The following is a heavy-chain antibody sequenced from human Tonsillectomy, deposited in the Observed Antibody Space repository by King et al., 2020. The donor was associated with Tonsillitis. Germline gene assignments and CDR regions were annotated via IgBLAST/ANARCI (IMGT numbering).Heavy chain of an antibody. Sequence: QLQESGPGLVKPSQTLSLTCTVSGGSISSGSYYWSWIRQPAGKGLEWIGRLYTSGSTNYNPSLKSRVTMSVDTSKNQFSLKLSAVTAADTAVYYCARVVAAAGQYNWFDPWGQGTLVTVSS. V-gene: IGHV4-61*02. CDR3: ARVVAAAGQYNWFDP. J-gene: IGHJ5*02. D-gene: IGHD6-13*01. CDR2: LYTSGST. CDR1: GGSISSGSYY.